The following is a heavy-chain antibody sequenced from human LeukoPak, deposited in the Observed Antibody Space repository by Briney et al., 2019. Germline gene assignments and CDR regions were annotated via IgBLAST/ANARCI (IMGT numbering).Heavy chain of an antibody. J-gene: IGHJ1*01. D-gene: IGHD3-22*01. Sequence: SGGSLRLSCAASGFTFSSYSMNWVRQAPGKGLEWVSSISSSSSYIYYADSVKGRFTISRDNSKNTLYLQMNSLRAEDTAVYYCARDNSSGYSEYFQHWGQGTLVTVSS. V-gene: IGHV3-21*04. CDR1: GFTFSSYS. CDR3: ARDNSSGYSEYFQH. CDR2: ISSSSSYI.